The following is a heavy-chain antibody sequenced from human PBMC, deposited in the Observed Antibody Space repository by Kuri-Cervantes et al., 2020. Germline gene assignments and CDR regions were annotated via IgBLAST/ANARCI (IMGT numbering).Heavy chain of an antibody. CDR1: GFTLSSYS. J-gene: IGHJ4*02. CDR2: ISGSGGST. V-gene: IGHV3-23*01. D-gene: IGHD2-15*01. CDR3: ARDANCYGICNPYFDY. Sequence: GESLKISCAASGFTLSSYSMSWVRQAPGKGLEWVSAISGSGGSTYYADSVKGRFTISRDNAKNSLYLQMNSLRADDTALYFCARDANCYGICNPYFDYWGPGTLVTVSS.